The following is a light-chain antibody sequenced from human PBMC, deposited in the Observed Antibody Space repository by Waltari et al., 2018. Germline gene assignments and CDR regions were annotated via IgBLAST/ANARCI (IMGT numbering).Light chain of an antibody. J-gene: IGLJ6*01. CDR1: SSNIGSNY. Sequence: QSVLTQPPSASGAPGQSVTISCSGSSSNIGSNYVYWYQQLSGKAPKLLIYNNNQRPSGVPDRFSGSKSGTSASLAISGLQSKDEADYYCSTWDSSLSDDVFVSGTKLTVL. CDR2: NNN. CDR3: STWDSSLSDDV. V-gene: IGLV1-47*02.